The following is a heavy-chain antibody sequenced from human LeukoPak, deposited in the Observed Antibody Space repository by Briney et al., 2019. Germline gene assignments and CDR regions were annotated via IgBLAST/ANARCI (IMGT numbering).Heavy chain of an antibody. CDR1: GFTFNIYG. CDR2: IFYDGSNR. D-gene: IGHD5-12*01. Sequence: SGGSLRLSCAASGFTFNIYGMHWVRQAPGKGLEWVAVIFYDGSNRYYADSVKGRFTISRDNSENTLYLQMSSLRAEDTAVYYCARAREGYIVASLFDYWGQGTLVTVSS. V-gene: IGHV3-33*08. CDR3: ARAREGYIVASLFDY. J-gene: IGHJ4*02.